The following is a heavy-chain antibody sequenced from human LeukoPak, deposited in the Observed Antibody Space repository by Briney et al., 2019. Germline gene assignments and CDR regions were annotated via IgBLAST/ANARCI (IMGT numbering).Heavy chain of an antibody. CDR1: GFSFSDYN. Sequence: GGSLRLSCAASGFSFSDYNMNWVRQAPGKALEWVSSITTSSTYIYYGDSLKGRFTISRDNAKNSLYLQMNSLRAEDTAVYYCARGGENYYGSGSHDYWGQGTLVTVSS. J-gene: IGHJ4*02. CDR3: ARGGENYYGSGSHDY. V-gene: IGHV3-21*01. CDR2: ITTSSTYI. D-gene: IGHD3-10*01.